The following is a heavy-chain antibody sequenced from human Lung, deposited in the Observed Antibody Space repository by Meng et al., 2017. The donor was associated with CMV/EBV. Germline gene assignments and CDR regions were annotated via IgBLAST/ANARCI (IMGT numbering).Heavy chain of an antibody. Sequence: QVQRQESGPGLERPSQTLSITCTVSGGSISSGGFYWSWSRQHPEKGLEWIGYIYYSGSTYYNPSLRSRVVISIDTSNTQFSLKLTSVNAADTAVYFCARTNYGDYNWFDPWGQGTLVTVSS. V-gene: IGHV4-31*02. J-gene: IGHJ5*02. CDR1: GGSISSGGFY. CDR3: ARTNYGDYNWFDP. D-gene: IGHD4-17*01. CDR2: IYYSGST.